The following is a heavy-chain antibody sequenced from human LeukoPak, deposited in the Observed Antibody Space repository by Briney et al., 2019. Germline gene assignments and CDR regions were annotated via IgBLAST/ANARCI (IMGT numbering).Heavy chain of an antibody. CDR2: ISSSSSTI. Sequence: GGSLRLSCAGSGFTFSSYNMNWVRQAPGKGLEWVSYISSSSSTIYYADSVKGRFTISRDNAKNSLYLQMNSLRAEDTAVYYCARCPYSFGFAPPDYWGQGTLVTVSS. CDR1: GFTFSSYN. V-gene: IGHV3-48*01. CDR3: ARCPYSFGFAPPDY. J-gene: IGHJ4*02. D-gene: IGHD5-18*01.